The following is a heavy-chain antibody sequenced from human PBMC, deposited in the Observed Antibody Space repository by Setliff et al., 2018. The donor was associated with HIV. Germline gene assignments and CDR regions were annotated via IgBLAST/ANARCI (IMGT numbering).Heavy chain of an antibody. Sequence: KLPETLSLTCTVSGGSISSYYWSWIRQPPGKGLEWIGYIYTSGSTNYNPSLKSRVTISVDTSKNQFSLKLSSVTAADTAVYYCARGPYYDILTGYSYYFDYWGQGTLVTVSS. V-gene: IGHV4-4*08. CDR2: IYTSGST. D-gene: IGHD3-9*01. J-gene: IGHJ4*02. CDR3: ARGPYYDILTGYSYYFDY. CDR1: GGSISSYY.